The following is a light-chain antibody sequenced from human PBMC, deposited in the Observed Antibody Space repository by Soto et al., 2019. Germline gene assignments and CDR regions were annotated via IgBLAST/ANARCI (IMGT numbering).Light chain of an antibody. CDR2: LNSDGSH. J-gene: IGLJ2*01. Sequence: QPVLTQSPSASASLGASVKLTCTLSSGHSSYDIAWHQQQPEKGPRYLMKLNSDGSHSKGDGIPDRFSGSSSGAERYLTISSLQSEDEADYYCQTWVTGIQIFGGGTKLTVL. CDR1: SGHSSYD. CDR3: QTWVTGIQI. V-gene: IGLV4-69*01.